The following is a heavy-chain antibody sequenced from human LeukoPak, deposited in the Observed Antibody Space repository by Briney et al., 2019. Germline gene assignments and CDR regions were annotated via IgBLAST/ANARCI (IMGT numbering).Heavy chain of an antibody. CDR3: ARVSGSIAASDY. Sequence: ASVKVSCKASGYTFTGYYMHWVRQAPGQGLEWMGWINPNSGGTNYAQKFQGRVTMTRDMSISTAYMELSRLRSDDTAVYYCARVSGSIAASDYWGQGTLVTVSS. V-gene: IGHV1-2*02. J-gene: IGHJ4*02. D-gene: IGHD6-13*01. CDR2: INPNSGGT. CDR1: GYTFTGYY.